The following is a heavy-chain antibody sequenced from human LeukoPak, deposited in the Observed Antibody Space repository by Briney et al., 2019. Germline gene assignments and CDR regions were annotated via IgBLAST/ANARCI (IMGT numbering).Heavy chain of an antibody. D-gene: IGHD6-19*01. J-gene: IGHJ4*03. CDR2: ITHSGNT. CDR3: ARGCPRSEVGAVPGTCYFDY. CDR1: GGSFSDYY. V-gene: IGHV4-34*01. Sequence: PSETLSLICAVYGGSFSDYYWSWIRQSPGKGLEWIGEITHSGNTNYNPSLKSRVTMSVDTSKNQFSLKLTSVTAADTAVYYCARGCPRSEVGAVPGTCYFDYWGQGTLVIVSS.